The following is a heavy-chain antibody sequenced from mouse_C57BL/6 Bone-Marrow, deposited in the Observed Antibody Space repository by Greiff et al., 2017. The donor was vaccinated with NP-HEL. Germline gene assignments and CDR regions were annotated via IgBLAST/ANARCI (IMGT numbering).Heavy chain of an antibody. CDR2: IDPEDGDT. J-gene: IGHJ3*01. V-gene: IGHV14-1*01. Sequence: VQLQQSGAELVRPGASVKLSCTASGFNIKDYYMHWVKQRPEQGLEWIGRIDPEDGDTEYAPKFQGKATMTADTSSNTAYLQLSSLTSEDTAVYYCTYYGSSFGGFAYWGQGTLVTVSA. CDR3: TYYGSSFGGFAY. CDR1: GFNIKDYY. D-gene: IGHD1-1*01.